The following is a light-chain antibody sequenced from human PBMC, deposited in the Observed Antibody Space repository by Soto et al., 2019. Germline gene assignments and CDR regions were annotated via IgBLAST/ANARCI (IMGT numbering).Light chain of an antibody. Sequence: DIQMTQSPSSLSASVGDRVTITCRASQTISSSLTWYQQKPGKAPDLLIYAASNLQSGVPSRFSGSGSGSESARTISSRQPEDFATYYCQQSYSSPHMSTFGQGTRLEIK. CDR3: QQSYSSPHMST. J-gene: IGKJ2*01. CDR2: AAS. CDR1: QTISSS. V-gene: IGKV1-39*01.